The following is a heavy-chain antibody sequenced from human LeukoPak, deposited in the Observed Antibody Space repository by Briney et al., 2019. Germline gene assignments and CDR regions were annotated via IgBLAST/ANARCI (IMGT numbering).Heavy chain of an antibody. V-gene: IGHV3-11*04. CDR1: GFTFSDYY. Sequence: PGGSLRLSCAASGFTFSDYYMTWIRQAPGQGPEWISYISSSGGTIFYADSVKGRFTISRDNAKNSVYLQMNSLRAEDTAVYYCARVNCSSTSCYGFGDYYYYMDVWGKGTTVTVSS. J-gene: IGHJ6*03. D-gene: IGHD2-2*01. CDR3: ARVNCSSTSCYGFGDYYYYMDV. CDR2: ISSSGGTI.